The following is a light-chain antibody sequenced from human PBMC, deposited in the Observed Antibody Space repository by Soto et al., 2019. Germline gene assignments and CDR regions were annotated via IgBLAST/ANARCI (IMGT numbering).Light chain of an antibody. Sequence: EIVLTQSPATLSLSPGESATLSCRASQSVSSYLAWYQQKPGQAPRLLIYDASNRAAGIPARFSGSGSGTDFTLTISSLEPEDVAVYYCQQRSNWPPYTCGEGTKLEIK. CDR2: DAS. CDR3: QQRSNWPPYT. V-gene: IGKV3-11*01. CDR1: QSVSSY. J-gene: IGKJ2*01.